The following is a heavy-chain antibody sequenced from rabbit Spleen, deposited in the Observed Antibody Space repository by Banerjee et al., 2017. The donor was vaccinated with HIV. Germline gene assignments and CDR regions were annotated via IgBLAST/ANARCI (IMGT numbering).Heavy chain of an antibody. CDR2: IYTDTDTT. Sequence: QEQLEESGGDLVKPEGSLTLTCTASGFTFSSYWICWVRQTPGKGLELIACIYTDTDTTYYTTWAKGRFTISKTSSTTVTLQMTSLTAADTATYFCARDLTDVIGWNFGLWGQGTLVPS. V-gene: IGHV1S45*01. D-gene: IGHD1-1*01. J-gene: IGHJ3*01. CDR3: ARDLTDVIGWNFGL. CDR1: GFTFSSYW.